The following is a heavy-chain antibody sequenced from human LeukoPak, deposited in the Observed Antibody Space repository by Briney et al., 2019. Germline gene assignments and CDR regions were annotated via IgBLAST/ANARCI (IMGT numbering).Heavy chain of an antibody. V-gene: IGHV1-69*05. J-gene: IGHJ6*03. CDR1: GGTFSSYA. CDR3: AREAKGPAYYYYYMDV. Sequence: SVKVSCKASGGTFSSYAISWVRQAPGQGLEWMGGIIPIFGTANYAQKFQGRVTITTDESTCTAYMELSSLRSEDTAVYYCAREAKGPAYYYYYMDVWGKGTTVTVSS. CDR2: IIPIFGTA.